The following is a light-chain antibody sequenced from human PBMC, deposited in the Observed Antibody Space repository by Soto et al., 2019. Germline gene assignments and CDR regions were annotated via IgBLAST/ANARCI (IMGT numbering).Light chain of an antibody. CDR1: SSDVGSYNL. CDR3: CSYAGSSSYV. J-gene: IGLJ1*01. CDR2: DGS. Sequence: QSVLTQPASVSGSPGQSITISCTGTSSDVGSYNLVSWYQQHPGKAPKLMIYDGSKRPSGVYNRFSGSKSGNTASLTISGLQAEDEADYYCCSYAGSSSYVFGTGTKVTVL. V-gene: IGLV2-23*01.